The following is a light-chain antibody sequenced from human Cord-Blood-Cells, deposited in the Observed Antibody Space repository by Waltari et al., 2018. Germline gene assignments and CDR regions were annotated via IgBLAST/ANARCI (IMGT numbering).Light chain of an antibody. Sequence: DIQMTQYTSSLSASVGDRVTITCRASQSISSYLHWSQQTPGKAPQLLIYAPSSLQSGVPSRFSGSGSVTDFTLSICGLQPVDISTFNCQQSDGTPPPFGQGTKVEIK. V-gene: IGKV1-39*01. CDR1: QSISSY. CDR2: APS. J-gene: IGKJ1*01. CDR3: QQSDGTPPP.